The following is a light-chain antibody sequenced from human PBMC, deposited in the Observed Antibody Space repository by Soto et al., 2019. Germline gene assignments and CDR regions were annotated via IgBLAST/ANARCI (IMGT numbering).Light chain of an antibody. J-gene: IGKJ4*01. CDR3: QQFNNWPPLT. V-gene: IGKV3-15*01. CDR2: NAS. Sequence: EVVMTQSPATLSVSPGEKATISCRASQFVSSNLAWYQQKPGQAPRLLIYNASTRATGIPARFSGSGSGTEFTLTISSLQSEDSAVYYCQQFNNWPPLTFGGGTKVEIK. CDR1: QFVSSN.